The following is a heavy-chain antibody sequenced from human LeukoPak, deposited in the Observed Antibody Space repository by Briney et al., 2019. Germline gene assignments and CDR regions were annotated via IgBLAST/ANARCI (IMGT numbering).Heavy chain of an antibody. CDR1: GFTVSSNS. J-gene: IGHJ6*03. D-gene: IGHD3-16*01. V-gene: IGHV3-7*01. Sequence: QPGGSLSLSCTVSGFTVSSNSMSWLRQAPGKELEWVANIKQDGTEKYYVDSVKGRFTISRANAKTSLYLHRNSPKAEDVSVYYCAGGGGYYYYYYMDVWGKGTTVTVSS. CDR3: AGGGGYYYYYYMDV. CDR2: IKQDGTEK.